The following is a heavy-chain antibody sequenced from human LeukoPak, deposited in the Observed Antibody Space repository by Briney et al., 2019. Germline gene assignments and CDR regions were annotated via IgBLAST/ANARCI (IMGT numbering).Heavy chain of an antibody. CDR1: GGSINTYY. Sequence: SETLSLTCSVPGGSINTYYWSCIRQPAGKGLEWIGRIHSSGSTHYNPSLKSRVTMSLDTSKNQFSLKLTSVTAADTAVYYCARDNDFFDYWGQGTLVTVSP. J-gene: IGHJ4*02. CDR2: IHSSGST. CDR3: ARDNDFFDY. V-gene: IGHV4-4*07.